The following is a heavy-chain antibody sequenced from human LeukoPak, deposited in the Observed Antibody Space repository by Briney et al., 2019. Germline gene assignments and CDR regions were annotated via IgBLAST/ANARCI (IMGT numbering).Heavy chain of an antibody. CDR2: IYSGGST. Sequence: GGSLRLSCAASGFTVSSNYMSWVRQAPGKGLEWVSVIYSGGSTYYADSVKGRFTISRDNSKNTLYLQMNSLRAEDTAVYYCARGLVYYYGSGTLRWFDPWGQGTLVTVSS. V-gene: IGHV3-53*01. CDR3: ARGLVYYYGSGTLRWFDP. CDR1: GFTVSSNY. J-gene: IGHJ5*02. D-gene: IGHD3-10*01.